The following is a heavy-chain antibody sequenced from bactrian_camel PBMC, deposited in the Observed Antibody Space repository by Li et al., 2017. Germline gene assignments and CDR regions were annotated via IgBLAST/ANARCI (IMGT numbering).Heavy chain of an antibody. Sequence: QVQLVESGGGSVQPGGSLRLSCSASGVTWYNYVMGWFRQAPGKEREGVAAIRNSGGETWYHDSVKGRFTISKDNAKRTLYLQMNSLKPEDTAMYYCAAKFWYEGFWSCPREVTAKYEYPSWGQGTQVTVS. V-gene: IGHV3S61*01. CDR2: IRNSGGET. CDR3: AAKFWYEGFWSCPREVTAKYEYPS. CDR1: GVTWYNYV. D-gene: IGHD6*01. J-gene: IGHJ4*01.